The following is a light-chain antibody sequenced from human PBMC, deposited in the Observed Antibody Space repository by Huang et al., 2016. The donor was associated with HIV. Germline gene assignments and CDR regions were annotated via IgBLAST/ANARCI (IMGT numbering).Light chain of an antibody. Sequence: EIVLTQSPGTLSLSPGERAILSCRASQSVSSSYLAWYQQKPGQAPRLLIYGASSRATGIPDRCSGSGSGTDFTLTISRLEPEDFAVYYCQQYGNSPAITFGQGTRLEIK. V-gene: IGKV3-20*01. CDR2: GAS. J-gene: IGKJ5*01. CDR1: QSVSSSY. CDR3: QQYGNSPAIT.